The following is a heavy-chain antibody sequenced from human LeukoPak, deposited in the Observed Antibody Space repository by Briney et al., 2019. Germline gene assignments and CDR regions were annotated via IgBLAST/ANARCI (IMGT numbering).Heavy chain of an antibody. CDR3: VRGFQADDY. V-gene: IGHV3-11*05. CDR1: GFTFSDYY. CDR2: ISSRSSNI. J-gene: IGHJ4*02. Sequence: GGSLRLSCAASGFTFSDYYMSWIRQAPGKGLEWVSYISSRSSNINYADSVKGRFTISRDNAKTSLYLQMNSLRAEHTAVYYCVRGFQADDYWGQGTLVTVSS.